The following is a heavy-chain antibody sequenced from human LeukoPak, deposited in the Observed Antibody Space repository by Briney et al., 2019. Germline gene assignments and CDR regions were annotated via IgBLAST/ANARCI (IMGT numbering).Heavy chain of an antibody. CDR2: IKQDGSEK. CDR1: GFTFSSYW. Sequence: PGGSLRLSCAASGFTFSSYWMSWVRQAPGKGLEWVANIKQDGSEKYYVDSVKGRFTISRDNAKNSLYLQMNSLRAEDTAVYYCARVIFGVVITGHFDYWGQGTLVTVSS. J-gene: IGHJ4*02. CDR3: ARVIFGVVITGHFDY. D-gene: IGHD3-3*01. V-gene: IGHV3-7*01.